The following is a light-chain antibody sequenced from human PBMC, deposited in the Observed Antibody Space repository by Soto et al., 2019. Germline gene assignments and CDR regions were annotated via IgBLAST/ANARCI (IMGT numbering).Light chain of an antibody. CDR2: QDT. Sequence: SYELTQPPSVSVSPGQTASNTCSGDKLGEKYACWYQQKPGQSPVLVIYQDTKRPSGIPERFSGSNSGNTATLTISGTQAMDEADYYCQAWDNNNVVFGGATKLTVL. J-gene: IGLJ2*01. V-gene: IGLV3-1*01. CDR3: QAWDNNNVV. CDR1: KLGEKY.